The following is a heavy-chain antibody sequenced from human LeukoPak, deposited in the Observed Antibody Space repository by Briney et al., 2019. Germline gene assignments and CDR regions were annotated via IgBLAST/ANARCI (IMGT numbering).Heavy chain of an antibody. J-gene: IGHJ2*01. D-gene: IGHD6-6*01. CDR3: ARSVSSSHYWYFDL. V-gene: IGHV1-2*02. CDR1: GYTFTDYY. Sequence: ASVKVSCKASGYTFTDYYMHWVRQAREQGLEWMGWIYPKSGATNSAQKFQGGVTMTRDTSISTVYLEVTRLNSDDTAVFYCARSVSSSHYWYFDLWGRGTLVTVSS. CDR2: IYPKSGAT.